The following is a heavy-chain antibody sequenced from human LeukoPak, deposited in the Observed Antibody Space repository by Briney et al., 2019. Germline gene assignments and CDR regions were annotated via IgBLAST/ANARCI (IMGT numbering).Heavy chain of an antibody. CDR3: ARDPSRPSYYYDSSGYTFDY. J-gene: IGHJ4*02. CDR2: ISYDGSNK. CDR1: GFSFRSHG. V-gene: IGHV3-30*03. Sequence: PGRSLRLSCAASGFSFRSHGMHWVRQAPGKGLEWVATISYDGSNKYYADSVKGRFTISRDNFKNTLYLQMNSLRAEDTAVYYCARDPSRPSYYYDSSGYTFDYWGQGTLVTVSS. D-gene: IGHD3-22*01.